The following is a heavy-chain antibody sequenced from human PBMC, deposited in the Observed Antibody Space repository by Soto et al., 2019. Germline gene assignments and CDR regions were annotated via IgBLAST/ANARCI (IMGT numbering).Heavy chain of an antibody. CDR3: ASEGTYDSSGYVVDY. CDR2: IYYSGST. D-gene: IGHD3-22*01. Sequence: SETLSLTCTVSGGSISSGDYYWSWIRQPPGKGLEWIGYIYYSGSTYYNPSLKSRVTISVDTSKDQFSLKLSSVTAADTAVYYCASEGTYDSSGYVVDYWGQGTLVTVSS. V-gene: IGHV4-30-4*01. J-gene: IGHJ4*02. CDR1: GGSISSGDYY.